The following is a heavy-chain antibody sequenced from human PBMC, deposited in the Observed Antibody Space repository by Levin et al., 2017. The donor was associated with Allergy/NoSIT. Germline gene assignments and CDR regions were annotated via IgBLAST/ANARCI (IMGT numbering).Heavy chain of an antibody. D-gene: IGHD6-13*01. CDR3: ARFISAARNYYYGMDV. CDR2: ISTGSSYI. J-gene: IGHJ6*02. CDR1: GFTFSDFF. V-gene: IGHV3-11*03. Sequence: PGGSLRLSCEASGFTFSDFFMSWVRRAPGKGLEWVAYISTGSSYINYADSVKGRFTISRDNAKNSLYLQMNSLRADDTAVYSCARFISAARNYYYGMDVWGQGTTVTVSS.